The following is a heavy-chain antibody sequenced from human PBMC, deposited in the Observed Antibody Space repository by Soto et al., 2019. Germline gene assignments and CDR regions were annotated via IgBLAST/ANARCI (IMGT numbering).Heavy chain of an antibody. J-gene: IGHJ3*02. D-gene: IGHD2-8*02. CDR3: VKDVGTGGTLPGGNAFDI. Sequence: EVQLVESGGGLVQPGRSLRLSCVASGFTFDDYAMHWVRQAPGKGLEWVSGISWNSGTMAYADSVKGRFTISRDNAKNSLFLQMNSLRAEDTAFYYCVKDVGTGGTLPGGNAFDIWGQGTKATVSS. V-gene: IGHV3-9*01. CDR2: ISWNSGTM. CDR1: GFTFDDYA.